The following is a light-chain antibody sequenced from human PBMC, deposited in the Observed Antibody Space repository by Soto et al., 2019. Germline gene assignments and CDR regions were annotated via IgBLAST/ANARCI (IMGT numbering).Light chain of an antibody. Sequence: EILMTQSPASLSVSPGERANLSCTASHSINRYLAWYQQKPGQAPRLLIHGASTWATGVPPRFSGSGSGTEFTLSISSLQSEDSAIYYCQQYKNWPWTFGQGSMVEIK. CDR3: QQYKNWPWT. V-gene: IGKV3-15*01. J-gene: IGKJ1*01. CDR1: HSINRY. CDR2: GAS.